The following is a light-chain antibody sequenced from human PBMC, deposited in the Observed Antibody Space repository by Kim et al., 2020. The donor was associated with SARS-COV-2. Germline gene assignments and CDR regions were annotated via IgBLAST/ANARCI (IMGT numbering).Light chain of an antibody. V-gene: IGKV1D-12*01. Sequence: SGSWGDRVTFNCRASQVISNWLAWYLQKPGKAPELLIYGASTLQDGVPSRFSGSGSGTDFTLTISGLQPEDFATYFCQQTHSFPYTFGQGTKLEI. J-gene: IGKJ2*01. CDR1: QVISNW. CDR2: GAS. CDR3: QQTHSFPYT.